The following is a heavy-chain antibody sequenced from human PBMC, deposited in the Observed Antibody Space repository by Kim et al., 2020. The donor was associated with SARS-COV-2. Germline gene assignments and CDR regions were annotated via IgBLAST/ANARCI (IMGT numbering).Heavy chain of an antibody. CDR2: IDPSDSYT. V-gene: IGHV5-10-1*01. J-gene: IGHJ4*02. CDR3: ARHSESVDYFDY. CDR1: GYSFTSYW. Sequence: GESLKISCQGSGYSFTSYWISWVRQMPGKGLEWMGRIDPSDSYTNYSPSFQGHVTISADKSISTAYLQWSSLKASDTAMYYCARHSESVDYFDYWGQGTLVTVSS. D-gene: IGHD2-21*01.